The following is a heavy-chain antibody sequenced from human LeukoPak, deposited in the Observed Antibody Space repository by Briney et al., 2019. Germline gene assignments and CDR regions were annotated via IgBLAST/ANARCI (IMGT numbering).Heavy chain of an antibody. CDR1: GFTFSSYW. J-gene: IGHJ4*02. Sequence: PGGSLRLSCAASGFTFSSYWMSWVRQAPGKGLEWGANIKRDGSEKYYVDSVKGRFTISRDNARNSLYLQMNSLRAEDTAVYYCARADSSSWYSLFDYWGQGTLVTVSS. D-gene: IGHD6-13*01. V-gene: IGHV3-7*01. CDR3: ARADSSSWYSLFDY. CDR2: IKRDGSEK.